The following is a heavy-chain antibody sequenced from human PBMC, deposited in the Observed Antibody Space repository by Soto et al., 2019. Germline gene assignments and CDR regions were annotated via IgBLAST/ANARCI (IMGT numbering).Heavy chain of an antibody. Sequence: EVQLVESGGGLVQPGGSLRLSCAASGFTFSAYSMNWVRQAPGKGLEWVSYISSTGSAIYYADSVKGRFTISRDNAKNSLYLQMNCLRAEDTAVYYCAADPFEQWQGVVDYWGQGTLVTVSS. J-gene: IGHJ4*02. CDR3: AADPFEQWQGVVDY. D-gene: IGHD6-19*01. V-gene: IGHV3-48*01. CDR2: ISSTGSAI. CDR1: GFTFSAYS.